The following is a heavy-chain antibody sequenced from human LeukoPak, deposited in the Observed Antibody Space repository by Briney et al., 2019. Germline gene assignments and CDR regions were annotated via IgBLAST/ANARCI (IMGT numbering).Heavy chain of an antibody. CDR2: ISYDGSNK. CDR1: GFTFSSYG. D-gene: IGHD6-19*01. Sequence: PGGSLRLSCVASGFTFSSYGMHWVRQAPGKGLEWVAVISYDGSNKYYADSVKGRFTISRDNSKNTLYLQMNSLRAEDTAVYYCARARIAVAVADWFDPWGQGTLVTVSS. J-gene: IGHJ5*02. CDR3: ARARIAVAVADWFDP. V-gene: IGHV3-30*19.